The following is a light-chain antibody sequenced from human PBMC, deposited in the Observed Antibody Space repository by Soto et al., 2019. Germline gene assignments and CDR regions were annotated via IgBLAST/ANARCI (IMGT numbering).Light chain of an antibody. Sequence: AMPQSPATLSVSPGDIATPWCRASHRVSSYLAWYQQKPGQAPRLLIYATSTRATGIPARFSGSGSGTECTLTISSLQSEDVAVYYCQQYNNWPLTLGGGTKVDIK. CDR3: QQYNNWPLT. CDR2: ATS. J-gene: IGKJ4*01. V-gene: IGKV3-15*01. CDR1: HRVSSY.